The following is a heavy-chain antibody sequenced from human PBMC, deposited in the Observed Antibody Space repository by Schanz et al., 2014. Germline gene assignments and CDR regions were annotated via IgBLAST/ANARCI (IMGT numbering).Heavy chain of an antibody. CDR3: AKDSVLVATGHDYFDY. J-gene: IGHJ4*02. CDR1: GFTFKNFG. V-gene: IGHV3-30*02. CDR2: IWYDGSNK. Sequence: QVQLVESGGGVVQPGGSLRLSCEASGFTFKNFGMHWVRQTPGKGLEWMAFIWYDGSNKIYADSVKGRFTISRDNSNNSLFLQMSSLRVEDTAIYSCAKDSVLVATGHDYFDYWGQGTLVTVSP. D-gene: IGHD2-21*01.